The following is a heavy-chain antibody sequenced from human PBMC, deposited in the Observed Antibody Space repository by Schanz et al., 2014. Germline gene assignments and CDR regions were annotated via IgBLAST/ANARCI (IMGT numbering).Heavy chain of an antibody. CDR2: ISPYNGNT. D-gene: IGHD6-13*01. CDR3: ARDGVDAAAGGNY. Sequence: QVHLVQSGAEVKKPGSSVKVSCKASGGTFSSDTFSWVRQAPGQGLEWMGWISPYNGNTNYAPKVQGRVTMTTDTSTGTAYMELSSLRSEDTAVYYCARDGVDAAAGGNYWGQGTLVTVSS. J-gene: IGHJ4*02. CDR1: GGTFSSDT. V-gene: IGHV1-18*01.